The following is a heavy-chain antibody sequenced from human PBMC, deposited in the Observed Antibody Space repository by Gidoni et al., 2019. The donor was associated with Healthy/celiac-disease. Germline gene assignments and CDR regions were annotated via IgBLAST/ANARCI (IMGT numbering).Heavy chain of an antibody. J-gene: IGHJ4*02. CDR2: ISGSGYST. CDR1: EFPFRHYA. V-gene: IGHV3-23*01. D-gene: IGHD3-16*01. Sequence: VQLLESGGGLIQPGGSLRLSCAASEFPFRHYAMTCVRQAPGKGVEWVSAISGSGYSTYYAVSVKVRFTISRDNSKNTLYLQMNSLRAEDTAVYYCASGIMITFGGVIPRAFDYWGQGTLVTVSS. CDR3: ASGIMITFGGVIPRAFDY.